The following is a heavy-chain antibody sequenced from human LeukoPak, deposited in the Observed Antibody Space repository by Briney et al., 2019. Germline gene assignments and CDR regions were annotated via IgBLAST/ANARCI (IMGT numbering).Heavy chain of an antibody. CDR3: ARHDSFWSGYYTEKYFQH. V-gene: IGHV4-38-2*01. Sequence: SETLSLTCAVSGYSISSGYYWGWIRQPPGKGLEWIGRIYHSGSTYYNPSLKSRVTISVDTSKNQFSLKLSSVTAADTAVYYCARHDSFWSGYYTEKYFQHWGQGTLVTVSS. D-gene: IGHD3-3*01. CDR2: IYHSGST. J-gene: IGHJ1*01. CDR1: GYSISSGYY.